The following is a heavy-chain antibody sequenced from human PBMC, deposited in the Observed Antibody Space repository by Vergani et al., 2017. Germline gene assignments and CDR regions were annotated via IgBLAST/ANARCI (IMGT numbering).Heavy chain of an antibody. CDR1: GSTFTSYS. V-gene: IGHV1-46*01. D-gene: IGHD3-3*01. Sequence: QVQLVQSGAEVKKPGASVKVSCKASGSTFTSYSMHWVRQAPGQGLEWLGIINPSGGSTSYAQKFQGRVTMTSDTSTSTVYMGMSSLRSEDTAVYYCARDLRSSELRFLEWDVESRYGMDVWGQGTTVTVSS. CDR3: ARDLRSSELRFLEWDVESRYGMDV. J-gene: IGHJ6*02. CDR2: INPSGGST.